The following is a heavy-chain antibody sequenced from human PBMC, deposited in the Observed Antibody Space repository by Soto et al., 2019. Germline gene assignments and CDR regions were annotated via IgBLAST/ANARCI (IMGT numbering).Heavy chain of an antibody. CDR3: ARDRGGYGVFDY. CDR2: IYHSGGT. V-gene: IGHV4-31*03. D-gene: IGHD5-12*01. CDR1: AGSISSDGFY. J-gene: IGHJ4*02. Sequence: SETLSLTCSVSAGSISSDGFYWNWIRQPPGRGLEWIGDIYHSGGTYSSPSLRSRVTISVDTSKNQFTLKLSSVTAADTAVYFCARDRGGYGVFDYWGQGTLVTVSS.